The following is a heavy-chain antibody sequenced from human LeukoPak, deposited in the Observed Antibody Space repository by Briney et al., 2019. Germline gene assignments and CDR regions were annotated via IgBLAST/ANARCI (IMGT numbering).Heavy chain of an antibody. V-gene: IGHV1-2*02. J-gene: IGHJ4*02. CDR1: GYTFTDYY. CDR3: ARGGPTYYGLGSPDF. Sequence: GASVKVSCKASGYTFTDYYMHWVRQAPGHSLEWMGWIDPNTGGTNSAQKFKGSVTMTRDTSISTAYMELSRLKSDDTAIYYCARGGPTYYGLGSPDFWGQGTLVTVSS. D-gene: IGHD3-10*01. CDR2: IDPNTGGT.